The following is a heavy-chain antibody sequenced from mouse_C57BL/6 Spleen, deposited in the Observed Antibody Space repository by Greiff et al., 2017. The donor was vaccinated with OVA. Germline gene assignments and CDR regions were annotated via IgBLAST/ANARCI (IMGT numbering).Heavy chain of an antibody. D-gene: IGHD2-1*01. J-gene: IGHJ2*01. CDR2: INPSSGYT. Sequence: VQLLQSGAELAKPGASVKLSCTASGYTFTSYWMPWVQQRPGQGLEWIGYINPSSGYTKYNQKFKDKFTLTADKSSSNAYMQLSSLTYEDSADYDCARPAYGNYDYFDDWGKGTTLTVSS. CDR3: ARPAYGNYDYFDD. V-gene: IGHV1-7*01. CDR1: GYTFTSYW.